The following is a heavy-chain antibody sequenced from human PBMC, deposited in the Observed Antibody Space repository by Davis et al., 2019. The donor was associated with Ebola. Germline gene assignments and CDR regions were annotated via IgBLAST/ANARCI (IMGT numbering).Heavy chain of an antibody. Sequence: ASVKVSCKASGYTFTGYYMHWVRQAPGQGLEWMGWINPNSGGTNYAQKFQGWVTMTRDTSISTAYMELSRLRSDDTAVYYCARSLYGGKGDAFDIWGQGTMVTVSS. D-gene: IGHD4-23*01. J-gene: IGHJ3*02. CDR2: INPNSGGT. CDR3: ARSLYGGKGDAFDI. V-gene: IGHV1-2*04. CDR1: GYTFTGYY.